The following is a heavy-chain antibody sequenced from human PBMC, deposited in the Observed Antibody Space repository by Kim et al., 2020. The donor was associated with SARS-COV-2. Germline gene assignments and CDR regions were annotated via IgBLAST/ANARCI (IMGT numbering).Heavy chain of an antibody. D-gene: IGHD2-2*02. CDR3: ARAIAKNWFDP. CDR2: ST. Sequence: STHYNPSLKGRVTISVDTSKNQFSLKLSSVTAADTAVYYCARAIAKNWFDPWGQGTLVTVSS. V-gene: IGHV4-59*12. J-gene: IGHJ5*02.